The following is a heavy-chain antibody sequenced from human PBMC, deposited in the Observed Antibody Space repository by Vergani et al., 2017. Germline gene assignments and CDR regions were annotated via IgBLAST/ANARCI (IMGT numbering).Heavy chain of an antibody. CDR1: GFTFSSYA. J-gene: IGHJ4*02. V-gene: IGHV3-23*01. D-gene: IGHD3-10*01. CDR3: AKSHDYYYGSGTN. Sequence: EVQLLESGGGLVQPGGSLRLSCAASGFTFSSYAMSWVRQAPGKGLEWVSAIRGSGGSTYYADSVKGRFTISRDNSKNTLYLQMNSLRAEDTAVYYCAKSHDYYYGSGTNWGQGTLVTVSS. CDR2: IRGSGGST.